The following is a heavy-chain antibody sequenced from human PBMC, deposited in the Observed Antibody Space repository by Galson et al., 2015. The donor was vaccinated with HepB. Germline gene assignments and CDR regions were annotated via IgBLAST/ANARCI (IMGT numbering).Heavy chain of an antibody. CDR3: ARDSGVRGYSYGEFDY. CDR1: GGTFSSYT. Sequence: SVKVSCKASGGTFSSYTISWVRQAPGQGLEWMGRIIPILGIANYAQKFQGRVTITADKSTSTAYVELSSLRSEDTAVYYCARDSGVRGYSYGEFDYWGQGTLVTVSS. V-gene: IGHV1-69*04. D-gene: IGHD5-18*01. CDR2: IIPILGIA. J-gene: IGHJ4*02.